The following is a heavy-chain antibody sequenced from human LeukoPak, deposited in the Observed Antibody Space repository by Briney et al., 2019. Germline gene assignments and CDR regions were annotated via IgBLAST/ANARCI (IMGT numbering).Heavy chain of an antibody. V-gene: IGHV1-69*05. D-gene: IGHD3-3*01. Sequence: SVKVSCKASGGTFSSYAISWVRQAPGQGREWMGGIIPIFGTANYAQKFQGRVTITTDESTSTAYMELSSLRSEDTAVYYCASRVGGDYYFDYWGQGTLVTVSS. CDR3: ASRVGGDYYFDY. CDR2: IIPIFGTA. CDR1: GGTFSSYA. J-gene: IGHJ4*02.